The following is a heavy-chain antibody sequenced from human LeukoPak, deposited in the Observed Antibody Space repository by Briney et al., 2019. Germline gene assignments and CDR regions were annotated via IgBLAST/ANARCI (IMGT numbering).Heavy chain of an antibody. V-gene: IGHV1-8*01. J-gene: IGHJ3*02. CDR3: ARGRGYYGSGSYNAFDI. D-gene: IGHD3-10*01. CDR1: GYTFTSYD. Sequence: ASVKVSCKASGYTFTSYDINWVRQATGQGLEWMGWMNPNSGNTGYAQKFQGRVTMTRNTSISTAYMELSSLRSEDTAVYYCARGRGYYGSGSYNAFDIWGQGTMVTVSS. CDR2: MNPNSGNT.